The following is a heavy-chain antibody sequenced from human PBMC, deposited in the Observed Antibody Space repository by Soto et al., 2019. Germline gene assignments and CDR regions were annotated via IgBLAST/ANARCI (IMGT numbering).Heavy chain of an antibody. J-gene: IGHJ4*02. Sequence: LSLPCTVSGASVRTGVYYWTWIRQHPGKGLEWIGYIDNSGSTYYNPSLTGRVDISVDTSKNEFSLNLQSLTAADTAFYYCAGAVSDFDVRRYRTSYFDQWGQGILVTVSS. CDR3: AGAVSDFDVRRYRTSYFDQ. CDR2: IDNSGST. D-gene: IGHD3-10*02. V-gene: IGHV4-31*03. CDR1: GASVRTGVYY.